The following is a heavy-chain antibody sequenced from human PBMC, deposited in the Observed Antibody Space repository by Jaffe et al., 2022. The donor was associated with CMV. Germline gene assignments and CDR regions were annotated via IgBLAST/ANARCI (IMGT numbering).Heavy chain of an antibody. CDR1: GFTFSSYG. CDR3: ARDRGDMIDFIDY. CDR2: IWYDGSNK. J-gene: IGHJ4*02. D-gene: IGHD3-22*01. V-gene: IGHV3-33*08. Sequence: QVQLVESGGGVVQPGRSLRLSCAASGFTFSSYGMHWVRQAPGKGLEWVAVIWYDGSNKYYADSVKGRFTISRDNSKNTLYLQMNSLRAEDTAVYYCARDRGDMIDFIDYWGQGTLVTVSS.